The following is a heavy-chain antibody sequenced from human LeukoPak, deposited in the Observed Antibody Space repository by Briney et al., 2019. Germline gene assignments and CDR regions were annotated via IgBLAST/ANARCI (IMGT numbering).Heavy chain of an antibody. J-gene: IGHJ4*02. D-gene: IGHD4-23*01. V-gene: IGHV4-39*01. CDR3: ARHGAPAYGAYSGDFDY. Sequence: SETLSLTCTVSGGSIKSTAYSWGWIRQPPGKGLEWIGSFYYSGSTFNNPSLQSRVTVSVDTSRNQFSLKLTSVTAADTAVYYCARHGAPAYGAYSGDFDYWGQGTLVTVS. CDR2: FYYSGST. CDR1: GGSIKSTAYS.